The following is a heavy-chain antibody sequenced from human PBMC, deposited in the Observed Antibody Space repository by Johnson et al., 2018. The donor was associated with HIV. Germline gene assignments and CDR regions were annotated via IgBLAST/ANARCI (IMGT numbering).Heavy chain of an antibody. CDR1: GFTVSTYH. J-gene: IGHJ3*02. CDR2: IYDGGRT. V-gene: IGHV3-66*03. CDR3: ARDREQLVRYAFDI. D-gene: IGHD6-6*01. Sequence: VLLVESGGGLIQPGESLRLSCAASGFTVSTYHMSWVRQAPGKGLEWVSVIYDGGRTYYADSVKGRFTISRDNSKNTLYLQMNSLRAEDTAVYYCARDREQLVRYAFDIWGQGTMVTVSS.